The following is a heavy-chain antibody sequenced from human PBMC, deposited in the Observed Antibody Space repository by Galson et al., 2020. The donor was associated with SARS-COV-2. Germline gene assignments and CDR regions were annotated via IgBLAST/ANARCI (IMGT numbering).Heavy chain of an antibody. J-gene: IGHJ5*02. CDR2: IYYSGST. CDR1: GGSISSYY. CDR3: ARDGGSGWSGNWFDP. V-gene: IGHV4-59*01. Sequence: SETLSLTCTVSGGSISSYYWSWIRQPPGKGLEWIGYIYYSGSTNYNPSLKSRVTISVDTSKNQFSLKLSSVTAADTAVCYCARDGGSGWSGNWFDPWGQGTLVTVSS. D-gene: IGHD6-19*01.